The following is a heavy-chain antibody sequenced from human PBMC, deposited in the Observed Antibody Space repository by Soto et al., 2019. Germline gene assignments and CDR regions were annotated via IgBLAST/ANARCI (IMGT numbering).Heavy chain of an antibody. D-gene: IGHD6-13*01. Sequence: EVQLLESGGGLVQPGGSLRLSCAASGFTFSSYAMSWVRQAPGKGLEWVSAISGSGGSTYYADSVKGRFTISRDNSKNTLYLQMNSLRAEDTAVYYCAKALHLGAAAIYPWFDPWGQGTLVTVSS. CDR2: ISGSGGST. J-gene: IGHJ5*02. V-gene: IGHV3-23*01. CDR3: AKALHLGAAAIYPWFDP. CDR1: GFTFSSYA.